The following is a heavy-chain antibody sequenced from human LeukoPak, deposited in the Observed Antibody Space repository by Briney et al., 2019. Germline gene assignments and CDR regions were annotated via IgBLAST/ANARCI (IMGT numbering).Heavy chain of an antibody. Sequence: GGSLRLSCAASGFTFGSYAMSWVRQAPGKGLEGVSAISGSGASTFYADSVKGRFTISRDNSKNTLYLQMNSLRADDTAVYYCAKDSPLYCSSTSCYYNYWGQGTLVTVSS. D-gene: IGHD2-2*01. J-gene: IGHJ4*02. V-gene: IGHV3-23*01. CDR2: ISGSGAST. CDR1: GFTFGSYA. CDR3: AKDSPLYCSSTSCYYNY.